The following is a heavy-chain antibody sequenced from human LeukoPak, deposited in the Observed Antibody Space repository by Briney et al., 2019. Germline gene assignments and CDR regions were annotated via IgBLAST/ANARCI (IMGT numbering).Heavy chain of an antibody. CDR2: ISSDASVH. J-gene: IGHJ4*02. CDR3: VKSIVAGTGIFDS. V-gene: IGHV3-30*02. CDR1: GFNFNNYG. Sequence: PGGSLRLSCAASGFNFNNYGMHWVRQAPGKGLEWVALISSDASVHYYLDSVKDRFTVSRDNSKNTLYLQVDSLRVDDTAVFYCVKSIVAGTGIFDSWGQGTLVTVSS. D-gene: IGHD1-26*01.